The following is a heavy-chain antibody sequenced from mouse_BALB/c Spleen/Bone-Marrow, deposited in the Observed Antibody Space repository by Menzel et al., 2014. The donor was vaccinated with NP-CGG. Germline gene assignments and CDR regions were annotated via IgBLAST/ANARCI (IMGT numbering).Heavy chain of an antibody. V-gene: IGHV14-3*02. CDR1: GFNIKDTY. CDR3: ASNSTGGYSDV. CDR2: IDPAIFT. D-gene: IGHD2-5*01. Sequence: VQLQQSGAELVKPGASVKLSCTASGFNIKDTYLHWVKQRPEQGLDWIGRIDPAIFTKYDPKFQGKATITADTSSNTPSLPPTTWTPEDPAVYYGASNSTGGYSDVGGAGTPAPVS. J-gene: IGHJ1*02.